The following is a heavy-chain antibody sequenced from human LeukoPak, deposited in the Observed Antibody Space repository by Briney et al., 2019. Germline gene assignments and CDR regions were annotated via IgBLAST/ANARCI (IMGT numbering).Heavy chain of an antibody. V-gene: IGHV3-33*08. Sequence: GGSLRLSCAASGFTFSSYWMSWVRQAPGKGLEWVAVIWYDGSNKYYADSVKGRFTISRDNSKNTLYLQMNSLRAEDTAVYYCARESYGSGSSDFDYWGQGTLVTVSS. D-gene: IGHD3-10*01. CDR3: ARESYGSGSSDFDY. CDR2: IWYDGSNK. J-gene: IGHJ4*02. CDR1: GFTFSSYW.